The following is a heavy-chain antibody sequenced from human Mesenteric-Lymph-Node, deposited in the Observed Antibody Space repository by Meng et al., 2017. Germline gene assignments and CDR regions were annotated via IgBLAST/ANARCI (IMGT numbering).Heavy chain of an antibody. Sequence: ASVKVSCKASGYTFTSYGISWVRQAPGQGLEWMGWISAYNGNTNYAQKLQGRVTMTTDTSTSTAYMELRSLRSDDTAVYYCARAYMIFTNTYYNYWAQGTLVTVSS. J-gene: IGHJ4*02. CDR2: ISAYNGNT. V-gene: IGHV1-18*01. CDR3: ARAYMIFTNTYYNY. CDR1: GYTFTSYG. D-gene: IGHD3/OR15-3a*01.